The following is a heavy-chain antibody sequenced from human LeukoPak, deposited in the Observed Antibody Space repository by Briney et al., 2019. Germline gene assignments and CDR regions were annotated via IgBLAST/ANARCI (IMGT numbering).Heavy chain of an antibody. J-gene: IGHJ4*02. CDR2: IYESGTT. CDR3: ARGAWATRLGS. D-gene: IGHD2-15*01. Sequence: SETLSLTCAVYGESLNSYYWSWVRQPPGEGLEWIGEIYESGTTEYNPSLKSRVTISMVPSKQQFSLSLSSVTAADTAVHYCARGAWATRLGSWGLGTPVIVSS. V-gene: IGHV4-34*01. CDR1: GESLNSYY.